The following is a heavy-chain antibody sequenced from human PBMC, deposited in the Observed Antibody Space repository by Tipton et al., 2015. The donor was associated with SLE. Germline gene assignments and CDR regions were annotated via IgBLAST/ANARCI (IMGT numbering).Heavy chain of an antibody. CDR2: IYTSGST. V-gene: IGHV4-4*07. CDR3: ARTANYYDTTAHYFDY. D-gene: IGHD3-22*01. Sequence: TLSLTCTVSGGSISRYYWGWIRQPAGKGLEWIGRIYTSGSTNYNPSLKSRVTISVDTSKNHFSLKLSSVTAADTAIYYCARTANYYDTTAHYFDYWGQGTLVTVSS. J-gene: IGHJ4*02. CDR1: GGSISRYY.